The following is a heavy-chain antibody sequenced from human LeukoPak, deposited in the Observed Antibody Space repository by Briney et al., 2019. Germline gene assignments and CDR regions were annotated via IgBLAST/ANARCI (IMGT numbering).Heavy chain of an antibody. D-gene: IGHD6-13*01. CDR3: ARDKIIAAAGSFDY. J-gene: IGHJ4*02. V-gene: IGHV3-11*01. CDR2: ISSSGSTI. Sequence: GGSLRLSCAASGFTFSDYYMSWIRQAPGKGLEWVSHISSSGSTIYYADSVKGRFTISRDNAKNSLYLQMNSLRAEDTAVYYCARDKIIAAAGSFDYWGQGTLVTVSS. CDR1: GFTFSDYY.